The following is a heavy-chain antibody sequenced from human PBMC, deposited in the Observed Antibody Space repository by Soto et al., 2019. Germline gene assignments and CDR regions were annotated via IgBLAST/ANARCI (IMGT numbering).Heavy chain of an antibody. CDR3: ARASTDDPQVVYYYYYYMDV. J-gene: IGHJ6*03. CDR1: GFTFSSYG. D-gene: IGHD4-4*01. Sequence: GGSLRLSCAASGFTFSSYGMHWVRQAPGKGLEWVAVIWYDGSNKYYADSVKGRFTISRDNSKNTLYLQMNSLRAEDTAVYYCARASTDDPQVVYYYYYYMDVWGKGTTVTVSS. CDR2: IWYDGSNK. V-gene: IGHV3-33*01.